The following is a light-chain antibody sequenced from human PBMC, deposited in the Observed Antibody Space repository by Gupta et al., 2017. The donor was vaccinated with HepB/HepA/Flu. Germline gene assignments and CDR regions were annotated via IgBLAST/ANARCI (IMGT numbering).Light chain of an antibody. V-gene: IGLV2-23*02. CDR2: EVS. CDR3: CSYEGRSTYLV. CDR1: SSDVGSYNL. Sequence: QSALTQPASVSGSPVPSITISCTGTSSDVGSYNLVSWYQQHPGKAPKRRIYEVSKRPSGVSNRFSGSKSGNTASLKITGLQAEDEADDYCCSYEGRSTYLVFGGGTKLTVL. J-gene: IGLJ2*01.